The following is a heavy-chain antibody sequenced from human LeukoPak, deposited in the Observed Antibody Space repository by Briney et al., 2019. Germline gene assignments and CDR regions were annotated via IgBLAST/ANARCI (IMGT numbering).Heavy chain of an antibody. J-gene: IGHJ6*02. D-gene: IGHD3-10*01. Sequence: PGGSLRLSRAASGFIFSTYWMSWVRQAPGKGLEWVANIKEDGSESHYVDSVKGRFTISRDNAKNSLYLQMNSLRAEDTAMYFCAKAGLLWFGESWMDVWGQGTTVTVSS. V-gene: IGHV3-7*01. CDR3: AKAGLLWFGESWMDV. CDR2: IKEDGSES. CDR1: GFIFSTYW.